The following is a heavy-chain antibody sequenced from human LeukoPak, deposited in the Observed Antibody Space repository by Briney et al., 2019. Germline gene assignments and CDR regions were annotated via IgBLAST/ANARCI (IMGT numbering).Heavy chain of an antibody. CDR1: GFTFSSYW. Sequence: GGSLRLSCAASGFTFSSYWMSWVRQAPGKGLEWVANIKQDGSEKYYVDSVKGRFTISRDNAKNSLYLQMNSLRAEDTALYYCAKDIGGYSSGSEGAFDIWGQGTMVTVSS. D-gene: IGHD6-19*01. CDR3: AKDIGGYSSGSEGAFDI. V-gene: IGHV3-7*03. J-gene: IGHJ3*02. CDR2: IKQDGSEK.